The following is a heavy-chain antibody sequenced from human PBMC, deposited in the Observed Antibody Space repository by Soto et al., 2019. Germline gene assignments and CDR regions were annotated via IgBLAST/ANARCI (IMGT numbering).Heavy chain of an antibody. CDR1: GFTFNTYA. Sequence: EVQLVESGGGLVKPGGSLRLSCAAFGFTFNTYAMHWVRHSPGKGLEWVAFISSGSDYVYYADSVKGRFTISRDNAKSSLYLQMNNLTDDDTALYYCASEFCSGGSCYSRIFDYWGQGSLVTVSS. J-gene: IGHJ4*02. CDR3: ASEFCSGGSCYSRIFDY. V-gene: IGHV3-21*04. D-gene: IGHD2-15*01. CDR2: ISSGSDYV.